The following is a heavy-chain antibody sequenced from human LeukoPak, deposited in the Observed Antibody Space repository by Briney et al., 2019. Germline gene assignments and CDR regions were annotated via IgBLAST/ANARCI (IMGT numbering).Heavy chain of an antibody. Sequence: PGGSLRLSCAASGFIFTDYGMHWVRQAPGKGLAWVGFIQYDGSNKYYTDSVKGRFTVSRDNSQNTVYLQMNSLRVDDTAVYYCAKDPSETGVHWGQGTLVTVSS. CDR3: AKDPSETGVH. D-gene: IGHD3-9*01. CDR1: GFIFTDYG. CDR2: IQYDGSNK. V-gene: IGHV3-30*02. J-gene: IGHJ4*02.